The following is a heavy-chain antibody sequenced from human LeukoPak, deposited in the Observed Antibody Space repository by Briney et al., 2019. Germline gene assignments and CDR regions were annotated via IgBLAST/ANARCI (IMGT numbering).Heavy chain of an antibody. J-gene: IGHJ5*02. Sequence: SETLSLTCTVSGYSISSGHYWGWIRQPPGKGLEWIGSIHYSARIYYNPSLKSRLTISPDTSKNQFSLKLTSVTAADTAVYYCARHHHYYGSGSYNWFDPWGQGTLVTVSS. CDR2: IHYSARI. CDR1: GYSISSGHY. D-gene: IGHD3-10*01. CDR3: ARHHHYYGSGSYNWFDP. V-gene: IGHV4-38-2*02.